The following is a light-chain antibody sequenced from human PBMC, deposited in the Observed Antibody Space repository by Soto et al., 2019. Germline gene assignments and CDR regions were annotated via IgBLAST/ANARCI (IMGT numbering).Light chain of an antibody. CDR2: EVT. CDR1: SNDVGAYNY. CDR3: GSDACSDNYV. Sequence: QPVLTQPPSASGSPGQSVTISCTGSSNDVGAYNYVSWYQQHPGKAPKLIIYEVTKRPSGVPDRFSGSKSGNTASLTVSGLQADDEADYFCGSDACSDNYVFGTGTQLTVL. J-gene: IGLJ1*01. V-gene: IGLV2-8*01.